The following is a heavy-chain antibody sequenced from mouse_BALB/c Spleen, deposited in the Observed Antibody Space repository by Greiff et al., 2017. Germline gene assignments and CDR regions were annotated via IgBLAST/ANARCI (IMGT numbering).Heavy chain of an antibody. J-gene: IGHJ4*01. V-gene: IGHV1S81*02. D-gene: IGHD1-1*01. Sequence: QVQLQQPGAELVKPGASVKLSCKASGYTFTSYWMHWVKQRPGQGLEWIGEINPSNGRTNYNEKFKSKATLTVDKSSSTAYMQLSSLTSEDSAVYYCARYGSSLYYYAMDYWGQGTSVTVSS. CDR2: INPSNGRT. CDR3: ARYGSSLYYYAMDY. CDR1: GYTFTSYW.